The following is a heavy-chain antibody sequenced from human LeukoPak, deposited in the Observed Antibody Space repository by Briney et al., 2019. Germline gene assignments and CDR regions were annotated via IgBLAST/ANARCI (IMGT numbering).Heavy chain of an antibody. D-gene: IGHD3-10*01. CDR2: ISSSSSTI. Sequence: PGGSLRLSCAASGFTFSSYSMNWVRQAPGKGLEWVSYISSSSSTIYYADSVKGRFTISRDNAKNSLYLQMNSLRAEDTAVYYCARGARGGDYWGQGTLVTVSP. CDR1: GFTFSSYS. J-gene: IGHJ4*02. V-gene: IGHV3-48*04. CDR3: ARGARGGDY.